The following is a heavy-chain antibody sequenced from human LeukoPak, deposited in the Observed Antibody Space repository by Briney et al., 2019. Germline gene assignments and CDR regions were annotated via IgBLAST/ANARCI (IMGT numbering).Heavy chain of an antibody. CDR2: IYYSGST. CDR1: GGSISSSSYC. CDR3: ARVRAYYDSSGFDY. V-gene: IGHV4-39*07. D-gene: IGHD3-22*01. Sequence: SETLSLTCTVSGGSISSSSYCWGWIRQPPGKGLEWIGSIYYSGSTYYNPSLKSRVTISVDTSKNQFSLKLSSVTAADTAVYYCARVRAYYDSSGFDYWGQGTLVTVSS. J-gene: IGHJ4*02.